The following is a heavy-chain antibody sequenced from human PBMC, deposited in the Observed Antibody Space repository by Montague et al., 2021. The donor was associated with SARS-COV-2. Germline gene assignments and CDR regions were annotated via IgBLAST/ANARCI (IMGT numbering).Heavy chain of an antibody. CDR1: GFSLTTRGVG. J-gene: IGHJ5*02. Sequence: PALVKPTQTLTLTCTFSGFSLTTRGVGVGWIRQPPGKALEWLALIYWDDAKHYSPSLKSRLTITKDTSKSQVVLTMTNMDPVDTATYYCAHKLYGINRRWCAPGGQGTLGTGSS. CDR3: AHKLYGINRRWCAP. D-gene: IGHD1-14*01. CDR2: IYWDDAK. V-gene: IGHV2-5*02.